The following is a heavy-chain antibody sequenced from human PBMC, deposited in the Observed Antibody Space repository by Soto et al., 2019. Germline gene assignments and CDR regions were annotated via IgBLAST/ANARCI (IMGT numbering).Heavy chain of an antibody. D-gene: IGHD3-22*01. CDR1: GYTFSSYG. J-gene: IGHJ5*02. V-gene: IGHV1-18*01. CDR2: ISVYNGNT. CDR3: ARVYSHSSGYFYKWFDP. Sequence: QVQLVQSGAEVKKPGASVKVSCKASGYTFSSYGINWVRQAPGQGLEWMGWISVYNGNTNYAQKLQGRVTMTTDTSTSTAYMELRSLRSDDTAVYYCARVYSHSSGYFYKWFDPWGQGTLVTVSS.